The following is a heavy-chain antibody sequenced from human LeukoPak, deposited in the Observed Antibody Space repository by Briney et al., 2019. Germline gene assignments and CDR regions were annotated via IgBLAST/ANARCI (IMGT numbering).Heavy chain of an antibody. D-gene: IGHD3-16*01. J-gene: IGHJ4*02. CDR1: GGSISRYS. CDR2: LYSSGST. V-gene: IGHV4-4*07. Sequence: SETVSLTCNVSGGSISRYSWSWIRQPAAKGLEWIGRLYSSGSTNYNPSLKSRLTMSVDTSKNQFSLKLSSVTAADTAVYYCARDLRGGSFDYWGQGTLVTVSS. CDR3: ARDLRGGSFDY.